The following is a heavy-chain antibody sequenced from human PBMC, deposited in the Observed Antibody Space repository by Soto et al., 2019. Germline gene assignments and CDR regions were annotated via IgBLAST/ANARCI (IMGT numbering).Heavy chain of an antibody. CDR3: ARQYNRFRVSPSHGWFDP. CDR1: GGSISSSSYY. CDR2: IYYSGST. J-gene: IGHJ5*02. D-gene: IGHD1-1*01. Sequence: SETLSLTCTVSGGSISSSSYYWGWIRQPPGKGLEWIGSIYYSGSTYYNPSLKSRVTISVDTSKNQFSLKLSSVTAADTAVYYCARQYNRFRVSPSHGWFDPWGQGTLVTVSS. V-gene: IGHV4-39*01.